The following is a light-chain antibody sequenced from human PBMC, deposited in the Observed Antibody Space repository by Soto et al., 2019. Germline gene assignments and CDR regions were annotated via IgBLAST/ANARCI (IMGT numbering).Light chain of an antibody. J-gene: IGKJ2*01. CDR1: QSVSTSY. V-gene: IGKV3-20*01. Sequence: EIVLTQSPGTLSLSPGERATLSCRASQSVSTSYLAWHQQKPGQAPRLLIYGASSRATGIPDRFSGSGSGTDFILTISRLEPEDFAVYYCQQYGSSPGYTFGQGTKLEIK. CDR3: QQYGSSPGYT. CDR2: GAS.